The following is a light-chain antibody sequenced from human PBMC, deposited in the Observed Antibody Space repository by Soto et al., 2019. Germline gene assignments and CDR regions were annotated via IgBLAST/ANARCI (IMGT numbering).Light chain of an antibody. V-gene: IGLV2-23*02. CDR2: GVS. CDR3: RSYVGSSAFVV. CDR1: SSDVGNYDL. Sequence: QSALTQPASVSGSPGQSITISCTGTSSDVGNYDLVSWYQLHPGKAPKLMIYGVSQRPSGVSDRFSASKSGNTASLTISGLQAEDEADYYCRSYVGSSAFVVFGGGTKLTVL. J-gene: IGLJ2*01.